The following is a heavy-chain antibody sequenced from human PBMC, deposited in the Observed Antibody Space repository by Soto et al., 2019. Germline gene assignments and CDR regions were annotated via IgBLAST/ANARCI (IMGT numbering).Heavy chain of an antibody. CDR3: TTGLSNGYYNFDY. CDR1: GYTFTTYG. Sequence: ASVKVSCKASGYTFTTYGISWVRQAPGQGLEWMGWINTHNGNTNYAQNLQGRVIMTADTSTSTLYLQMNSLKTEDTAVYYCTTGLSNGYYNFDYWGQGTPVTVSS. V-gene: IGHV1-18*01. J-gene: IGHJ4*02. D-gene: IGHD3-22*01. CDR2: INTHNGNT.